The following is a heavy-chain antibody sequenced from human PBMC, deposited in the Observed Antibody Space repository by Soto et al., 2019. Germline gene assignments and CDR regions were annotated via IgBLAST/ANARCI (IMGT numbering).Heavy chain of an antibody. D-gene: IGHD2-15*01. V-gene: IGHV1-8*01. J-gene: IGHJ4*02. CDR2: MNPNSGNT. Sequence: ASVKVSCKASGYTFTSYDINWVRQATGQGLEWMGWMNPNSGNTGYAQKFQGRVTMTRNTSISTAYMELSSLRSEDTAVYYCARVTSRYCSGGSCYFRYWGQGTLVIVSS. CDR3: ARVTSRYCSGGSCYFRY. CDR1: GYTFTSYD.